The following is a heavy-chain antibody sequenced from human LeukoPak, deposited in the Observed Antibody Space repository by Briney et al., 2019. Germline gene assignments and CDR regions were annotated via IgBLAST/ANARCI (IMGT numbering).Heavy chain of an antibody. CDR3: AKNRVVFNWNYAYYFDS. D-gene: IGHD1-7*01. CDR1: GFTFSSYA. CDR2: ISYDGSDK. V-gene: IGHV3-30*18. J-gene: IGHJ4*02. Sequence: GGSLRLSCAASGFTFSSYAMHWVRQAPGKGLEWVTIISYDGSDKYYADSVRGRFTISRDNSKNTLYLQMNSLRAEDTAFYYCAKNRVVFNWNYAYYFDSWGQGTLVTVSS.